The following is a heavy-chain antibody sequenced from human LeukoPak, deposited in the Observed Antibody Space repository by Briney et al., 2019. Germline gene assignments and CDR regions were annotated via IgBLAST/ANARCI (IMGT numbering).Heavy chain of an antibody. Sequence: SETLSLTCTASGGFISSYYWSWIRQPPGKGLEWIGYIYYSGSTNYNPSLKSRVTISVDTSKNQFSLKLSSVTAADTAVYYCARGPSDGYGGNSDYWGQGTLVTVSS. CDR2: IYYSGST. CDR1: GGFISSYY. J-gene: IGHJ4*02. CDR3: ARGPSDGYGGNSDY. V-gene: IGHV4-59*01. D-gene: IGHD4-23*01.